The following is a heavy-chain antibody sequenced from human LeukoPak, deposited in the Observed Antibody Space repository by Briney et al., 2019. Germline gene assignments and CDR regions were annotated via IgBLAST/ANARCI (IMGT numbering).Heavy chain of an antibody. D-gene: IGHD1-26*01. J-gene: IGHJ4*02. CDR2: ISSSSSSI. CDR1: GFTFSSYS. CDR3: ARDQLRDSGSYYGLA. V-gene: IGHV3-48*02. Sequence: GGSLRLSCAASGFTFSSYSMNWVRQAPGNGLEWVSYISSSSSSIYYADSVKGRFTISRDNAKNSLYLQMNSLRDEDTAVYYCARDQLRDSGSYYGLAWGQGTLVTVSS.